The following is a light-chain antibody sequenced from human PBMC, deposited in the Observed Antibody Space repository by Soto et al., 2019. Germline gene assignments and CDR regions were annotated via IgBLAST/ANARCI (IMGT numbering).Light chain of an antibody. Sequence: QSVLTQPASVSGSAGQSSTISCTGTSSDVGGYNYVSWYQQHPGKAPKLMIYDVSNRPSGVSNRFSGSKSGNTASLTISGLQAEDEADYYCSSYTSSSTLGVFGTGTKVTVL. V-gene: IGLV2-14*01. CDR3: SSYTSSSTLGV. CDR2: DVS. J-gene: IGLJ1*01. CDR1: SSDVGGYNY.